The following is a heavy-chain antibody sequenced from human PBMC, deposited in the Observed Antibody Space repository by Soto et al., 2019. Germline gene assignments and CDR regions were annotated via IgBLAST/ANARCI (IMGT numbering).Heavy chain of an antibody. J-gene: IGHJ6*03. CDR2: INAGNGNT. CDR1: GYTFTSYA. CDR3: ARNSEPIQLWLQSGYYMDV. D-gene: IGHD5-18*01. V-gene: IGHV1-3*01. Sequence: AASVKVSCKASGYTFTSYAMHWVRQAPGQRLEWMGWINAGNGNTKYSQKFQGRVTITRDTSASTAYMELSSLRSEDTAVYYCARNSEPIQLWLQSGYYMDVWGKGTTVTVSS.